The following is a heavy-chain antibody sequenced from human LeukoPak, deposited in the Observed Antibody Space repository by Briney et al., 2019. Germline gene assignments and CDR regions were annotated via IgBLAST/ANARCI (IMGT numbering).Heavy chain of an antibody. CDR3: ARALTTSSTVTTGY. J-gene: IGHJ4*02. V-gene: IGHV3-74*01. D-gene: IGHD4-17*01. Sequence: GGSLRLSCAASGFTFSSYWMHWVRQAPGKGLVWVSRINSDGSSTNYADSVKGRFTISRDNAKNTLYLQMDSLRAEDTAVYYCARALTTSSTVTTGYRGQGILVTVSS. CDR2: INSDGSST. CDR1: GFTFSSYW.